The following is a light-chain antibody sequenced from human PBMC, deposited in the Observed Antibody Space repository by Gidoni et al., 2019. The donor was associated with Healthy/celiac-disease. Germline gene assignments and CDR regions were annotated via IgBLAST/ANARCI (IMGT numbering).Light chain of an antibody. Sequence: EIALTQSPGTLSLSPGERATLSCRASQSVSSSYLAWYQQKPGQAPRLLTYGASSRAPGIPDRFSGSGSGTDFTLTISRLAPEDFAVYYCQQYGSSPYTFGQGTKLEIK. V-gene: IGKV3-20*01. J-gene: IGKJ2*01. CDR1: QSVSSSY. CDR2: GAS. CDR3: QQYGSSPYT.